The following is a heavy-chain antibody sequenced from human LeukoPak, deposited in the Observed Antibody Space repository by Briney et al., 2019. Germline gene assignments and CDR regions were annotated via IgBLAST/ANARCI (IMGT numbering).Heavy chain of an antibody. CDR3: TTDPEPYYDYVWGSFN. V-gene: IGHV3-15*01. J-gene: IGHJ3*01. CDR1: GFTFSNAW. Sequence: GGSLRLSCAASGFTFSNAWMSWVRQAPGKGLEWVGRIKSKTDGGTTDYAAPVKGRFTISRDDSKNTLYLQMNSLKTEDTAVYYRTTDPEPYYDYVWGSFNWGQGTMVTVSS. CDR2: IKSKTDGGTT. D-gene: IGHD3-16*01.